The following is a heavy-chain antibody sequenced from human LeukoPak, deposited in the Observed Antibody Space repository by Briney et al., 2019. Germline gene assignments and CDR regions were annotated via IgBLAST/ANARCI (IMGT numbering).Heavy chain of an antibody. CDR3: SRVGSSGWPNYFDS. CDR1: GFTFSSSW. V-gene: IGHV3-7*02. CDR2: IKQDGTEK. D-gene: IGHD6-19*01. J-gene: IGHJ4*02. Sequence: GGSLRLSCAASGFTFSSSWMSWVRQAPGKVLEWVAIIKQDGTEKYYVDSVKGRFTISRENAKNSLYLQMNSLTAGDTAVYFCSRVGSSGWPNYFDSWGQGTLVTVSS.